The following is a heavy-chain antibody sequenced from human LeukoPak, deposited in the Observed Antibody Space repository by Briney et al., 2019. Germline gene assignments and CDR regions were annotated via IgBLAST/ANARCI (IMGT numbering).Heavy chain of an antibody. CDR3: ARDRTATMIVVVTLQDYGMDV. CDR1: GFTFSSYW. J-gene: IGHJ6*02. V-gene: IGHV3-21*01. Sequence: GGSLRLSCAASGFTFSSYWMHWVRQAPGKGLEWVSSISSSSSYIYYADSVKGRFTISRDNAKNSLYLQMNSLRAEDTAVYYCARDRTATMIVVVTLQDYGMDVWGQGTTVTVSS. CDR2: ISSSSSYI. D-gene: IGHD3-22*01.